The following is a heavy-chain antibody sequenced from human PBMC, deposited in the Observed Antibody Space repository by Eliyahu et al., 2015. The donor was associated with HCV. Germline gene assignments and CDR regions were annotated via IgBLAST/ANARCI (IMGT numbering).Heavy chain of an antibody. J-gene: IGHJ4*02. CDR1: GFSFSRNW. D-gene: IGHD5-18*01. V-gene: IGHV3-7*01. Sequence: EVRLVESGGGLVQPGGSLRLSCAASGFSFSRNWMSWVRQAPGKGLEWVANIKFSESEKYYVGAVKGRFTISRDNAENSVYLQMNDLRVEDTAVYYCAVGYGDYWGQGTLVTVSS. CDR3: AVGYGDY. CDR2: IKFSESEK.